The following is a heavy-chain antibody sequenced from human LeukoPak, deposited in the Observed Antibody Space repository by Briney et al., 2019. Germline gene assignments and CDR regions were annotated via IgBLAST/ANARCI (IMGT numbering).Heavy chain of an antibody. CDR1: GFTFSSYS. V-gene: IGHV3-21*01. D-gene: IGHD1-1*01. CDR3: ARDPAPWSYFDL. J-gene: IGHJ2*01. CDR2: ISGTGTYT. Sequence: GGSLRLSCAASGFTFSSYSMNWVRQAPGKGLEWVSSISGTGTYTYYAGSLKGRFTISRDNAKNSVYLQMNSLRAEDTAVYYCARDPAPWSYFDLWGSGTLVTVSS.